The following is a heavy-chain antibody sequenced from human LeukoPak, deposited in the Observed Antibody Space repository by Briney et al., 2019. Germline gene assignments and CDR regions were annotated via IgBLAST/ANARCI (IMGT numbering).Heavy chain of an antibody. CDR3: AKTPDKGGFPRCYFDY. Sequence: GVSLRLSCAAAGFTFSSYAMSWVRQAPGKGLEWVSAISGSGGSTYYADSVKGRFTISRDNSKNTLYLQMNSLRAEDTAIYYCAKTPDKGGFPRCYFDYRGQGTLVTVSS. CDR2: ISGSGGST. V-gene: IGHV3-23*01. CDR1: GFTFSSYA. J-gene: IGHJ4*02. D-gene: IGHD3-16*01.